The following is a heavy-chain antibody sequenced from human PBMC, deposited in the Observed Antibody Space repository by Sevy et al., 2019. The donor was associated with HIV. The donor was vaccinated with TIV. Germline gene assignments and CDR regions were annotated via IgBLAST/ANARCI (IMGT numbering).Heavy chain of an antibody. CDR3: TNHYDTGGRHYYFDD. V-gene: IGHV3-23*01. CDR1: GFTFSTYA. J-gene: IGHJ4*02. CDR2: ISASGDTT. Sequence: GGSLRLSCAASGFTFSTYAMSWVRQAPGKGLEWVSAISASGDTTYYADSVKGRFTISRDKSESTLYLLMNSLRAEDTAIYYCTNHYDTGGRHYYFDDWGQGTLVTVSS. D-gene: IGHD3-22*01.